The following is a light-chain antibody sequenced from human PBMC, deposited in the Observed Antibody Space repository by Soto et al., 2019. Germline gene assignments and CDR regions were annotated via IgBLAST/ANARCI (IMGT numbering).Light chain of an antibody. CDR3: QQYSQWPLT. CDR2: GVS. CDR1: QSVTRN. Sequence: EILMTQSPSTLAVSPGERATLSCRASQSVTRNLDWYQQKPGQAPRLLMYGVSTRATGIPARFGGSGSATEFTLTISSLQSEDFEVYYCQQYSQWPLTFGGGTKVDIK. J-gene: IGKJ4*01. V-gene: IGKV3-15*01.